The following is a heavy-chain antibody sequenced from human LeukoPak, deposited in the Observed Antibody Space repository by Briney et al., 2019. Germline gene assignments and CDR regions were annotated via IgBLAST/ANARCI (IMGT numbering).Heavy chain of an antibody. CDR2: IYYSGST. D-gene: IGHD2-2*01. V-gene: IGHV4-59*03. CDR3: ARLIGYCSSTSCYYYYYGMDV. Sequence: PSETLSLTCTVSGGSISSYYWSWIRQPPGKGLEWIGYIYYSGSTNYNPSLKSRVTISVDTSKNQFSLKLSSVTAADTAVYYCARLIGYCSSTSCYYYYYGMDVWGQGTTVTVSS. CDR1: GGSISSYY. J-gene: IGHJ6*02.